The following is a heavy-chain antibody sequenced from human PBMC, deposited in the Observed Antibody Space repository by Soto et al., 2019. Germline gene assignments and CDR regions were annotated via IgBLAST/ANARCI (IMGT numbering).Heavy chain of an antibody. CDR1: GGSISSSSYY. D-gene: IGHD2-2*01. V-gene: IGHV4-39*01. CDR3: ARHYLVPAAICWFDP. J-gene: IGHJ5*02. CDR2: IYYSGST. Sequence: QLQLQESGPGLVKPSETLSLTCTVSGGSISSSSYYWGWIRQPPGKGLEWIGSIYYSGSTYYNPSLKSRVTISVDTSKNQSSLKLSSVTAADTAVYYCARHYLVPAAICWFDPWGQGTLVTVSS.